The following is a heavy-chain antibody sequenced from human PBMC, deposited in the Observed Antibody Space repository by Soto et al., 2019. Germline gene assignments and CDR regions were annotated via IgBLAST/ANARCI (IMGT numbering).Heavy chain of an antibody. D-gene: IGHD5-12*01. Sequence: QVQLVQSGAEVKKPGASVKVSCKASGYTFTRSGISWVRQAPGQGPEWMGWISSYNGDTNYAQTFQGRVTMTTDTSTSTAYMELRSLRSDDPAVYYCAREGVAAYYYYGMDVWGQGTSVTVSS. CDR2: ISSYNGDT. CDR3: AREGVAAYYYYGMDV. V-gene: IGHV1-18*01. J-gene: IGHJ6*02. CDR1: GYTFTRSG.